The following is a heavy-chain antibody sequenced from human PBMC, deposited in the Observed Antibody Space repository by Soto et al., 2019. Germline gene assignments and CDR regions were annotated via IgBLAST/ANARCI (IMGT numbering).Heavy chain of an antibody. V-gene: IGHV4-4*02. J-gene: IGHJ4*02. CDR1: GGSISSSNW. Sequence: KPSETLSLTCAVSGGSISSSNWWSWVRQPPGKGLEWIGEIYHSGSTNYKPSLESRITISVDKSKNQFSLKLTSVTAADTTVYYCAREAVAGAAVGRAPFDSWGQGILVTVSS. CDR2: IYHSGST. D-gene: IGHD6-19*01. CDR3: AREAVAGAAVGRAPFDS.